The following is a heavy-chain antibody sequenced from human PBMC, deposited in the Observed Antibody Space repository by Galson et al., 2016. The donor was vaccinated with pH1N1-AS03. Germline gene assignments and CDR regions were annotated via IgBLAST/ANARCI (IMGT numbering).Heavy chain of an antibody. V-gene: IGHV3-9*01. CDR2: ITWSSGSI. CDR3: AGDEGFANGINV. J-gene: IGHJ3*01. Sequence: HWVRQAPGKGLKWVSGITWSSGSISYADSVKGRFTISRDNFENMVYLQMNSLRPEDTAVYYCAGDEGFANGINVWGQGTMVTVSS. D-gene: IGHD1-14*01.